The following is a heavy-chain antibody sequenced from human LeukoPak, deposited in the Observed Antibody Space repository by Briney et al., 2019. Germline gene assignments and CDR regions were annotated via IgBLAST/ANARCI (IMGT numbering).Heavy chain of an antibody. CDR3: ARGQAVAGTPYYFDY. D-gene: IGHD6-19*01. Sequence: ASVKVSCKASGCTFTSYGISWVRQAPGQGLEWMGWISTYSGNTNYAQKLQGRVTMTTDTSTSTAYMELRSLRSDDTAVYYCARGQAVAGTPYYFDYWGQGTLVTVSS. V-gene: IGHV1-18*01. CDR1: GCTFTSYG. CDR2: ISTYSGNT. J-gene: IGHJ4*02.